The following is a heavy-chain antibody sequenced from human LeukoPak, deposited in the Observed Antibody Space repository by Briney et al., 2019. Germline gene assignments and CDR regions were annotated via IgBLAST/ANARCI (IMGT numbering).Heavy chain of an antibody. CDR2: INPKSGGT. V-gene: IGHV1-2*02. Sequence: ASVKVSCKASVYSFSGYYMHWVRQVPGQGLEWMGWINPKSGGTEYAQMFQGRVTMTRDTSISAAYLELSRLRLDDTAVCYCAREPYNVYGSYALDFWGHGTMVTVSS. D-gene: IGHD5/OR15-5a*01. J-gene: IGHJ3*01. CDR1: VYSFSGYY. CDR3: AREPYNVYGSYALDF.